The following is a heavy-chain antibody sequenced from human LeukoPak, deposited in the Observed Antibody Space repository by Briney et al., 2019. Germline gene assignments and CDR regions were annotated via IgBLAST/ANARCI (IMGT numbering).Heavy chain of an antibody. J-gene: IGHJ4*02. CDR1: GFTFSTYN. D-gene: IGHD1-1*01. CDR3: ARGIPGDY. CDR2: ISSSSSTI. V-gene: IGHV3-48*01. Sequence: GGSLRLSCAASGFTFSTYNMNWVRQAAGKGLEWVSYISSSSSTIYYADSVKGRFTISRDNAKNSLYLQMNSLRAEETAVYYCARGIPGDYWGQGTLVTVSS.